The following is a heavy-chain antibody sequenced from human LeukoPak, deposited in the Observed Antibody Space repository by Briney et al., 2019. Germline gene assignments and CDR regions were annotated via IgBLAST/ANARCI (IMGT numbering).Heavy chain of an antibody. CDR2: IYYSGST. D-gene: IGHD3-10*01. Sequence: PSETLSLTCAVSGGSINSTTYYWGWIRQPPGKGLEWIGSIYYSGSTYYNPSLKSRVTMSVDTSKNQFSLMLNSVTAADTALYFCARARLSIVRGITNFDYWGQGTVVTVSS. CDR1: GGSINSTTYY. V-gene: IGHV4-39*01. J-gene: IGHJ4*02. CDR3: ARARLSIVRGITNFDY.